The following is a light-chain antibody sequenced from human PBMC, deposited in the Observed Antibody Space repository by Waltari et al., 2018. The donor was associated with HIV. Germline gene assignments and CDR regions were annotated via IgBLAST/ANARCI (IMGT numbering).Light chain of an antibody. V-gene: IGLV1-51*01. CDR1: SSNIGNNY. CDR2: CNN. J-gene: IGLJ2*01. CDR3: GTWDSSLSAGV. Sequence: QSVLTQPPSMSAAPGQKVTISCSGGSSNIGNNYVSWYQQLPGTVPKLLIYCNNKRPSVIPNRFSGSKSGTSATLGSTGLQTGDEADYYCGTWDSSLSAGVFGGGTKLTVL.